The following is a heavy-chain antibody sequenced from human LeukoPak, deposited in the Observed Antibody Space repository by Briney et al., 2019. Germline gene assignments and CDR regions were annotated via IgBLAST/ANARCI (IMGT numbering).Heavy chain of an antibody. CDR2: INPSGGST. CDR1: GYTFTSYY. J-gene: IGHJ4*02. D-gene: IGHD3-22*01. V-gene: IGHV1-46*01. CDR3: ARQEYYYDSSGSFDY. Sequence: ASVKVSCKASGYTFTSYYMHWVRQAPGQGLEWMGIINPSGGSTSYAQKFQGRVTMTRDTSTSTVYMELSSLRSEDTAVYYCARQEYYYDSSGSFDYWGQETLVTVSS.